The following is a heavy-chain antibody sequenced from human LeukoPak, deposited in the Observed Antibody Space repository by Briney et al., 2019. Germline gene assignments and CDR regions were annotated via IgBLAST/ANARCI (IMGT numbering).Heavy chain of an antibody. CDR2: FKSDGSSS. J-gene: IGHJ4*02. D-gene: IGHD4-23*01. Sequence: GGALRLSCAASGFTFSSYFWMHWVPQAPGKGLVWVSRFKSDGSSSTYADSVKGRFTISRDNAKYSLYLQMNTLRAEDTAVYYCVRDLDLGGYSSFEYWGQGTLVTVSS. V-gene: IGHV3-74*01. CDR3: VRDLDLGGYSSFEY. CDR1: GFTFSSYFW.